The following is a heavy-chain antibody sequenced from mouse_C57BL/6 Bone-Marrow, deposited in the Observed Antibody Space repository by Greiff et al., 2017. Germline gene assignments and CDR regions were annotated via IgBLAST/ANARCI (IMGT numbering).Heavy chain of an antibody. CDR3: ARFAYSGPY. D-gene: IGHD2-12*01. V-gene: IGHV1-81*01. Sequence: VQLQQSVAELVRPGASVKLSCTASGFNIKNTYMHWVKQRPEQGLEWIGEIYPRSGNTYYNEKFKGKATLTADKSSSTAYMELRSLTSEDSAVYFCARFAYSGPYWGQGTLVTVSA. J-gene: IGHJ3*01. CDR1: GFNIKNTY. CDR2: IYPRSGNT.